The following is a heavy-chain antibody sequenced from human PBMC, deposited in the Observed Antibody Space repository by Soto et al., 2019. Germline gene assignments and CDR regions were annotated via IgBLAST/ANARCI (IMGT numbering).Heavy chain of an antibody. D-gene: IGHD6-6*01. CDR3: ARDKWDSSSPPGADAFDI. J-gene: IGHJ3*02. V-gene: IGHV1-69*06. CDR2: IIPIFGTA. Sequence: SVKVSCKASGGTFSSYAISCVLQSPLQGLEWMGGIIPIFGTANYAQKFQGRVTITADKSTSTAYMELSSLRSEDTAVYYCARDKWDSSSPPGADAFDIWGQGTMVTVSS. CDR1: GGTFSSYA.